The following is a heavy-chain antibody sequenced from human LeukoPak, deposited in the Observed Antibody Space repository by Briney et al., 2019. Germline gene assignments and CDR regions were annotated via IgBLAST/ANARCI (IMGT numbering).Heavy chain of an antibody. V-gene: IGHV3-21*01. CDR3: ARDFKAWYSSSWTDY. J-gene: IGHJ4*02. CDR1: GFTFSSYS. CDR2: ISSSSSYI. Sequence: PGASLRLSCAASGFTFSSYSMNWVRQAPGKGLEWVSSISSSSSYIYYADSVKGRFTISRDNAKNSLYLQMNSLRAEDTAVYYCARDFKAWYSSSWTDYWGQGTLVTVSS. D-gene: IGHD6-13*01.